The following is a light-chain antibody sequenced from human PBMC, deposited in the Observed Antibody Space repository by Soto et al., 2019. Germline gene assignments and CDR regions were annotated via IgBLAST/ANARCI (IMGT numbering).Light chain of an antibody. CDR2: GAS. V-gene: IGKV3-20*01. Sequence: EIVLTQSPGTLSLSPGERATLSCRASQTVRNNYLAWYQQKPGQAPRLVIYGASNRATGIPDRFSASGSGTDFTLTISRLEPEGFAVYYCQQYISSPLTFGQGTKVDIK. J-gene: IGKJ1*01. CDR1: QTVRNNY. CDR3: QQYISSPLT.